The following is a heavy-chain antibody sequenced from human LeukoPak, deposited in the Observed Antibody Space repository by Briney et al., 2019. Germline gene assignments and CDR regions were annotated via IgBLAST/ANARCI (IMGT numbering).Heavy chain of an antibody. CDR2: ISGSGGST. D-gene: IGHD2-21*02. CDR1: GFTFSSYA. J-gene: IGHJ6*02. Sequence: GGSLRLSCAASGFTFSSYAMSWVRQAPGKGLEWVSAISGSGGSTYYADSVKGRFTISRDNSKNTLYLQMNSLRAEDTAVYYCAKAVVVTAIPSSYYYYGMDVWGQGTTVTVSS. V-gene: IGHV3-23*01. CDR3: AKAVVVTAIPSSYYYYGMDV.